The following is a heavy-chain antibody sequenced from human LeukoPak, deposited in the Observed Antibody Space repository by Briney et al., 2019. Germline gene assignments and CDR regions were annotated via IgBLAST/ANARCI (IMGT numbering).Heavy chain of an antibody. CDR3: AKALYPDSSGYSLYYFDY. CDR1: GFTFSSYG. V-gene: IGHV3-23*01. Sequence: GGSLRLSCAASGFTFSSYGMSWVRQAPGKGLEWVSAISGSGGSTYYADSVKGRFTISRDNSKNTLYLQMNSLRAEDTAVYYCAKALYPDSSGYSLYYFDYWGQGTLVTVSS. D-gene: IGHD3-22*01. J-gene: IGHJ4*02. CDR2: ISGSGGST.